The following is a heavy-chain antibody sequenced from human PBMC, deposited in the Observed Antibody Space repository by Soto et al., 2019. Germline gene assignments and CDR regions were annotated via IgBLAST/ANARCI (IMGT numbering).Heavy chain of an antibody. D-gene: IGHD6-13*01. CDR3: ARIAASGRGWDV. CDR2: IKQDGSEE. V-gene: IGHV3-7*01. Sequence: EVQLVESGGGLVQPGGSLRLSCVESGFTFSSYWMSWVRQAPVKGLEWVGNIKQDGSEENYVDSVKGRFTISRDNAKNSMYRQMNSLRAEDTAVYYCARIAASGRGWDVWGHRTTVVVSS. J-gene: IGHJ6*02. CDR1: GFTFSSYW.